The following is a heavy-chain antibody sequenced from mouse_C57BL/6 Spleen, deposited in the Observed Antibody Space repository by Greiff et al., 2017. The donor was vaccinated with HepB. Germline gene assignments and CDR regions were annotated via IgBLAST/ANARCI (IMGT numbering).Heavy chain of an antibody. CDR1: GYTFTSYW. J-gene: IGHJ1*03. CDR2: IDPSDSYT. D-gene: IGHD1-1*01. Sequence: QVQLQQPGAELVRPGTSVKLSCKASGYTFTSYWMHWVKQRPGQGLEWIGVIDPSDSYTNYNQKFKGKATLTVDTSSSTAYMQLSSLTSEDSAVYYCARRVYYYGSSSSYWYFDVWGTGTTVTVSS. V-gene: IGHV1-59*01. CDR3: ARRVYYYGSSSSYWYFDV.